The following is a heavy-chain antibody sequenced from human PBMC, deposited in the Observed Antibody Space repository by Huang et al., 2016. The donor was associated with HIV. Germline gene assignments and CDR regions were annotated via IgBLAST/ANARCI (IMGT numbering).Heavy chain of an antibody. V-gene: IGHV3-30*02. Sequence: QVLLVQSGGGVVQSGGSLGLSCAASGFTFSSYGLHWVRQAPGRGLEGVAFIRYDATIKKYADSVKGRFIISRDNSNNTVYLQMNSLKTEDTAVYYCAKRRGGYNDYGENWFDPWGQGTLVTVSS. CDR1: GFTFSSYG. J-gene: IGHJ5*02. CDR3: AKRRGGYNDYGENWFDP. CDR2: IRYDATIK. D-gene: IGHD4-17*01.